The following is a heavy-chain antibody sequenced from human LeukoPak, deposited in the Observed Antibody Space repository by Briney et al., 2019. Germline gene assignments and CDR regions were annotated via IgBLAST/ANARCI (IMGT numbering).Heavy chain of an antibody. Sequence: ASVKISCKVSGYTFTDYYMHWVQQAPGKGLERMGLVDPEDGETIYAEKFQGRVTITADTSTDTAYMELSSLRSEDTAVYYCATGDRITMIVVVPFQHWGQGTPVTVSS. CDR3: ATGDRITMIVVVPFQH. J-gene: IGHJ1*01. V-gene: IGHV1-69-2*01. D-gene: IGHD3-22*01. CDR1: GYTFTDYY. CDR2: VDPEDGET.